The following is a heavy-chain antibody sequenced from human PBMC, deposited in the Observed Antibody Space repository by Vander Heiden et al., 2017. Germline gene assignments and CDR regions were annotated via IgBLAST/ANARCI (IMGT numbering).Heavy chain of an antibody. CDR1: GFTFDDYA. D-gene: IGHD6-13*01. CDR2: ISWNSGSI. Sequence: EVQLVDSGGGLVQPGRSLRLSCAAAGFTFDDYAMHWVRQAPGKGLEWVSGISWNSGSIGYADSVKGRFTISRDNAKNSLYLQMNSLRAEDTALYYCAAGTTGNAFDIWGQGTMVTVSS. J-gene: IGHJ3*02. CDR3: AAGTTGNAFDI. V-gene: IGHV3-9*01.